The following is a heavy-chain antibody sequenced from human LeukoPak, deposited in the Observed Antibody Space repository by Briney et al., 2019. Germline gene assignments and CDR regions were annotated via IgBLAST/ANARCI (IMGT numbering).Heavy chain of an antibody. CDR1: GYIFISYG. Sequence: ASVKVSCKASGYIFISYGINWVRQAPGQGLEWMGWINPNSGGTNYAQKFQGRVTMTRDTSISTAYMELSRLRSDDTAVYYCARGGVLRFWSNAFDIWGQGTMVTVSS. CDR2: INPNSGGT. V-gene: IGHV1-2*02. D-gene: IGHD3-3*01. J-gene: IGHJ3*02. CDR3: ARGGVLRFWSNAFDI.